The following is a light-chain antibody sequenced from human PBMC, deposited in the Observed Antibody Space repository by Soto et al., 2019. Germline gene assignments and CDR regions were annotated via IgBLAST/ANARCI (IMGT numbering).Light chain of an antibody. CDR3: AAWDDSLNGVV. CDR1: SSNIGNNV. Sequence: QSVLTQPPSVSEAPRQRVTISCSGRSSNIGNNVVSWFQQLPGKAPKLLIYYDDLLPSGVSDRFSGSKSGTSASLAISGLQSEDEAEYYCAAWDDSLNGVVFGGGTKLTVL. CDR2: YDD. V-gene: IGLV1-36*01. J-gene: IGLJ3*02.